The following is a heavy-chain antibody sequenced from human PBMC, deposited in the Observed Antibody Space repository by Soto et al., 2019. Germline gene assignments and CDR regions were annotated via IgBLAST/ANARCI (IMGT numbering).Heavy chain of an antibody. CDR3: ARTRGGYGYYYYYGMDV. CDR2: IYYSGST. V-gene: IGHV4-59*01. Sequence: SETLSLKCTVSGGSISSYYWSWIRQPPGKGLEWIGYIYYSGSTTYNPSLKSRVTISVDTSKNQFSLKLSSVTAADTAVSYSARTRGGYGYYYYYGMDVWGQGTTVTVSS. D-gene: IGHD3-22*01. J-gene: IGHJ6*02. CDR1: GGSISSYY.